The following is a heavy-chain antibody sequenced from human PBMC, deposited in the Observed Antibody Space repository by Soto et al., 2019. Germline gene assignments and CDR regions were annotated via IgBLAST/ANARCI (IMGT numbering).Heavy chain of an antibody. CDR2: INAGNGNT. Sequence: QVQLVQSGAEVKKPGASVKVSCKASGYTFTSYAMHWVRQAPGQRREWMGWINAGNGNTKYSQKFQGRVTITRDTAASTAYMELSSVRSEDRAVYYCAREYMRFGSRSFRYWGQGTLVTVSS. V-gene: IGHV1-3*01. D-gene: IGHD3-10*01. J-gene: IGHJ4*02. CDR3: AREYMRFGSRSFRY. CDR1: GYTFTSYA.